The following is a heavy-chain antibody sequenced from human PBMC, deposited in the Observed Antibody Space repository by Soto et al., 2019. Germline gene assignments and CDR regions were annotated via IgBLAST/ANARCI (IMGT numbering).Heavy chain of an antibody. CDR3: ARGSGWGRNYYYMDV. CDR2: INAGNGNT. J-gene: IGHJ6*03. Sequence: ASVKVSCKASGYTFTSYAMHWVRQAPGQRLEWMGWINAGNGNTKYSQKFQGRVTTTRDTSASTAYMELSSLRSEDTAVYYCARGSGWGRNYYYMDVWGKGTTVTVSS. CDR1: GYTFTSYA. V-gene: IGHV1-3*01. D-gene: IGHD6-25*01.